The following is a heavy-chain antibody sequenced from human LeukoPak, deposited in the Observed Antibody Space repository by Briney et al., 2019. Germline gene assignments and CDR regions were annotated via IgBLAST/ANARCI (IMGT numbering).Heavy chain of an antibody. V-gene: IGHV3-11*03. CDR2: ISGSSSYT. Sequence: GGSLILSCAASGFTFSDYYMNWTRQAPGKGLEWVSYISGSSSYTNYADSVKGRFTISRDNAKNSLYLQMNSLRAEDTAVYYCATRGHSSSWYYFDYWGQGTLVTVSS. CDR3: ATRGHSSSWYYFDY. J-gene: IGHJ4*02. D-gene: IGHD6-13*01. CDR1: GFTFSDYY.